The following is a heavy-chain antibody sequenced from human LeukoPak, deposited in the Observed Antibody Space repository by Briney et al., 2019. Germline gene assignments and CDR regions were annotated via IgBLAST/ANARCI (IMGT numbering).Heavy chain of an antibody. V-gene: IGHV3-23*01. CDR3: AKDIGMVRESEFDY. CDR2: ISGSGGST. D-gene: IGHD3-10*01. CDR1: GFTFSSYA. J-gene: IGHJ4*02. Sequence: GGSLRLSCAASGFTFSSYAMSWVRQAPGKGLEWVSAISGSGGSTYYADSVKGRFTISRDNSKNTLYLQMSSLRAEDTAVYYCAKDIGMVRESEFDYWGQGTLVTVSS.